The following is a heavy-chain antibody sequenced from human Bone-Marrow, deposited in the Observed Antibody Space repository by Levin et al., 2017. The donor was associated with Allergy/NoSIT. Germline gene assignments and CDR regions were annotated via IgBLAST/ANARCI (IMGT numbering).Heavy chain of an antibody. CDR3: AREQVVAANFDY. Sequence: GGSLRLSCAASGFTFSSYAMHWVRQAPGKGLEWVAVISYDGSNKYYADSVKGRFTISRDNSKNTLYLQMNSLRAEDTAVYYCAREQVVAANFDYWGQGTLVTVSS. D-gene: IGHD2-15*01. CDR1: GFTFSSYA. V-gene: IGHV3-30-3*01. J-gene: IGHJ4*02. CDR2: ISYDGSNK.